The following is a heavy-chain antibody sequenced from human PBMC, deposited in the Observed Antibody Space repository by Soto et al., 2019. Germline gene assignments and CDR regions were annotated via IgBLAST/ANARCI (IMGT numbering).Heavy chain of an antibody. CDR3: TRDGRYSGYPPPAF. V-gene: IGHV3-49*03. CDR1: GFTFSDYT. CDR2: IRNKAYGGTT. D-gene: IGHD5-12*01. Sequence: PGGSLRLSCTASGFTFSDYTLSWFRQAPGKGLEWLGFIRNKAYGGTTEYAASVKGRFTISRDDSKSIAYLLMNSLKTEDTAMYYCTRDGRYSGYPPPAFWGEGTLVTXSS. J-gene: IGHJ4*02.